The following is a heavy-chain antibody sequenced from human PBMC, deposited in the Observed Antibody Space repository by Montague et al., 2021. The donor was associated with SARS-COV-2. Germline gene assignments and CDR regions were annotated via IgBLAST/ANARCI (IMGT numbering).Heavy chain of an antibody. J-gene: IGHJ4*02. CDR3: ARDYDDYLDF. D-gene: IGHD4-17*01. CDR2: ISSSGYT. CDR1: GGSIRSSIFS. Sequence: SETLSLTCTVSGGSIRSSIFSWGWIRQPPGKGLEWIGSISSSGYTYYNPSLKSRVTIFVDTSKNQFSLKLSSVTAADTAVYYCARDYDDYLDFWGQGNLVTVSS. V-gene: IGHV4-39*01.